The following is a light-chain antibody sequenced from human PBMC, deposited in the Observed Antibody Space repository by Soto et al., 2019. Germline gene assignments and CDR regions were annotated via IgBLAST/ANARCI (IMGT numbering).Light chain of an antibody. V-gene: IGKV1-5*03. CDR1: QTISSW. Sequence: DIQMTQSPSTLSGSVGDRVTITCRASQTISSWLAWYQQKPGKAPKLLIYKASTLKSGVPSRFSGSGSGTEFTLTISSLQPDDFATDYCQHYNSYSEAFGQATKMDLK. CDR2: KAS. J-gene: IGKJ1*01. CDR3: QHYNSYSEA.